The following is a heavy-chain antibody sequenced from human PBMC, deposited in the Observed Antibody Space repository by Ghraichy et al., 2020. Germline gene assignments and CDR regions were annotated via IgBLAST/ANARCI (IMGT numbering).Heavy chain of an antibody. V-gene: IGHV4-34*01. Sequence: SETLSLTCAVYGGSFSGYYWSWIRQPPGKGLEWIGEINHSGSTNYNPSLKSRVTISVDTSKNQFSLKLSSVTAADTAVYYCTRGLGYGYSSSWYRPRDNWFDPWGQGTLVTGSA. D-gene: IGHD6-13*01. CDR1: GGSFSGYY. J-gene: IGHJ5*02. CDR2: INHSGST. CDR3: TRGLGYGYSSSWYRPRDNWFDP.